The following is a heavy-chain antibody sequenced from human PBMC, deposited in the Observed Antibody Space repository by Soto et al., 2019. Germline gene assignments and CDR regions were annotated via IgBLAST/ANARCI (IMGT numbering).Heavy chain of an antibody. CDR3: ARDRSSSWYAGGMDV. Sequence: PGGSLRLSCAASGFTFSSYAMSWVRQAPGKGLEWVSAISGSGGSTYYADSVKGRFTISRDNSKNTLYLQMNSLRAEDTAVYYCARDRSSSWYAGGMDVRGQGTTVTVSS. CDR1: GFTFSSYA. J-gene: IGHJ6*02. CDR2: ISGSGGST. D-gene: IGHD6-13*01. V-gene: IGHV3-23*01.